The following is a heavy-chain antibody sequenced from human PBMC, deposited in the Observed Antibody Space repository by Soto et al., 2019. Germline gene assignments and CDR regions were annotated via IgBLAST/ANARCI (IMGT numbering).Heavy chain of an antibody. CDR1: VYTYIGFH. Sequence: APVKVSCKTAVYTYIGFHRHGVRQAPGQGLEWMGWINPKSGDTKYAQKFQGRVTLTRDTSISTGYMELSRLESNDPAVYYCAKGLWTVGHCTGGSCYDGMDVWGQGTTVTVSS. CDR3: AKGLWTVGHCTGGSCYDGMDV. CDR2: INPKSGDT. D-gene: IGHD2-15*01. J-gene: IGHJ6*02. V-gene: IGHV1-2*02.